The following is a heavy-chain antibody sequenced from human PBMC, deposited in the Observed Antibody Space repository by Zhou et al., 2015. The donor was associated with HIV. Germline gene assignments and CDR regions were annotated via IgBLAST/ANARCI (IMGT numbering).Heavy chain of an antibody. J-gene: IGHJ3*02. Sequence: QVQLVQSGAEVKKPGSSVKVSCKASGGTFSSYAISWVRQAPGQGLEWMGGIIPIFGTANYAQKFQGRVTITADESTSTAYMELSSLRSEDTAVYYCARDGQQWLVPGLASGPHDAFDYRGAKGTMVTVSS. CDR3: ARDGQQWLVPGLASGPHDAFDYR. V-gene: IGHV1-69*01. D-gene: IGHD6-19*01. CDR2: IIPIFGTA. CDR1: GGTFSSYA.